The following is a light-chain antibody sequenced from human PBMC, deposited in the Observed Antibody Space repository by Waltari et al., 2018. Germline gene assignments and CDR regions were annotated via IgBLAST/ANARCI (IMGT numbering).Light chain of an antibody. CDR1: QSVLYSSNNKNY. J-gene: IGKJ3*01. V-gene: IGKV4-1*01. Sequence: SLTVSLGERATINCKSSQSVLYSSNNKNYLAWYQQKPGQPPKLLIYWASTRESGVPDRFSGSGSGTDFTLTISSLQAEDVAVYYCQQYYSSSITFGPGTKVDIK. CDR2: WAS. CDR3: QQYYSSSIT.